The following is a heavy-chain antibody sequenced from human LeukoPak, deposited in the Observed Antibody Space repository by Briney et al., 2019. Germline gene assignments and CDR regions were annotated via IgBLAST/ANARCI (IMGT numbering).Heavy chain of an antibody. CDR2: INHSGST. V-gene: IGHV4-34*01. D-gene: IGHD4-17*01. CDR1: GGSLNTYY. Sequence: SETLSLTCAVYGGSLNTYYWSWIRQPPGKGLEWMGEINHSGSTNYNPSLKSRFTISVDTSKNQFSLKLSSVTAADTAVYYCARGVYGDYKFDYWGQGTLVTVSS. J-gene: IGHJ4*02. CDR3: ARGVYGDYKFDY.